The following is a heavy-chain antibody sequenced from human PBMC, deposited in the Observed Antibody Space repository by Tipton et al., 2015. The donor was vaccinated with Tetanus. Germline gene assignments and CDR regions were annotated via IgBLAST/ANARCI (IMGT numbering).Heavy chain of an antibody. J-gene: IGHJ6*02. V-gene: IGHV4-30-4*01. CDR2: IYYSGST. CDR1: GGSISSGDYY. Sequence: TLSLTCTVSGGSISSGDYYWSWIRQPPGKGLEWIGYIYYSGSTYYNPSLKSRVTISVDTSKNQFSLKLSSVTAADTAVYYCARGLQRKYCSGGSCYSISDYYYYGMDVWGQGTTVTVSS. D-gene: IGHD2-15*01. CDR3: ARGLQRKYCSGGSCYSISDYYYYGMDV.